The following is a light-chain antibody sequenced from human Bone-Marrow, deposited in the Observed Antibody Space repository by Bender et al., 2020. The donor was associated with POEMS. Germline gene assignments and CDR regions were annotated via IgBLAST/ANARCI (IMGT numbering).Light chain of an antibody. CDR2: GND. CDR3: SAWDGILNGWV. V-gene: IGLV1-44*01. J-gene: IGLJ3*02. Sequence: SGSSSNIGGNAVNWWQQLPGTAPKLLIYGNDQRPSGAPDRFSGSKSGTSASLAISGLQSEDEADYFCSAWDGILNGWVFGGGTELTVL. CDR1: SSNIGGNA.